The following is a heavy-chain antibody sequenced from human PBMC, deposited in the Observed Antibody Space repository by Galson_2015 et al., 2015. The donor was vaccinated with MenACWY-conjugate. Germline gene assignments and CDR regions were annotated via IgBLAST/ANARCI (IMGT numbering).Heavy chain of an antibody. Sequence: SLRLSCAASGFTFSSYAMSWVRQAPGKGLEWVSIISGSGGTTYYADSVKGRFTISRDNSKDTLYLQMNSLRAKDTAVYYCECATRHAFDIWGQGTMVTVSS. D-gene: IGHD5-24*01. CDR3: ECATRHAFDI. CDR2: ISGSGGTT. CDR1: GFTFSSYA. J-gene: IGHJ3*02. V-gene: IGHV3-23*01.